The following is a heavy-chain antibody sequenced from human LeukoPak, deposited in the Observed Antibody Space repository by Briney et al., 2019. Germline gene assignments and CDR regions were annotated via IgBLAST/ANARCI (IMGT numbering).Heavy chain of an antibody. CDR2: INHSGST. CDR1: GGSFSGYY. J-gene: IGHJ3*02. CDR3: ARGFVVVAATGAFDI. V-gene: IGHV4-34*01. Sequence: SETLSLTCAVYGGSFSGYYWSRIRQPPGKGLEWIGEINHSGSTNYNPSLKSRVTISVDTSKNQFSLKLSSVTAADTAVYYCARGFVVVAATGAFDIWGQGTMVTVSS. D-gene: IGHD2-15*01.